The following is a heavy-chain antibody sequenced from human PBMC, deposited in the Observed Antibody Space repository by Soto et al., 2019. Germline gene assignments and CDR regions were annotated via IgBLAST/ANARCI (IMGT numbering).Heavy chain of an antibody. Sequence: VQLVESGGGLVQPGRSLRLSCAASGFTFDDYAMHWVRQAPGKGLEWVSGISWNSGSIGYADSVKGRFTISRDNAKNSLYLQMNSLRAEDTALYYCAKVDWNDVSFDYWGQGTLVTVSS. V-gene: IGHV3-9*01. D-gene: IGHD1-1*01. CDR1: GFTFDDYA. CDR2: ISWNSGSI. J-gene: IGHJ4*02. CDR3: AKVDWNDVSFDY.